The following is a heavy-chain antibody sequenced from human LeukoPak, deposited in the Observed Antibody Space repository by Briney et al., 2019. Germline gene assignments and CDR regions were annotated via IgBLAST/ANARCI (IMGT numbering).Heavy chain of an antibody. D-gene: IGHD1-1*01. CDR1: GYTFSSYD. Sequence: ASVKASCKASGYTFSSYDINWVRQATGQGLEWMGWMNPNSGNTGYAQKFQGRVTITRNTSISTAYMELSSLRSEDTAVYYCARYLPDDHDYYYYYYMDVWGRGTTVTISS. V-gene: IGHV1-8*03. CDR2: MNPNSGNT. CDR3: ARYLPDDHDYYYYYYMDV. J-gene: IGHJ6*03.